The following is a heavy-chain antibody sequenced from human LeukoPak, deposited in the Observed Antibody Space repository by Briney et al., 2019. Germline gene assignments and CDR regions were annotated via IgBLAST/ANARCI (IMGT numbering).Heavy chain of an antibody. Sequence: PSETLSLTCTVSGGSISSSSYYWGWIRQPPGKGLEWIGSIYYSGSTYYNPSLKSRVTISVDTSKNQFSLKLSSVTATDTAVYYCVRDRGYWYFDLWGRGTLVTVSS. CDR1: GGSISSSSYY. J-gene: IGHJ2*01. CDR2: IYYSGST. D-gene: IGHD3-10*01. CDR3: VRDRGYWYFDL. V-gene: IGHV4-39*07.